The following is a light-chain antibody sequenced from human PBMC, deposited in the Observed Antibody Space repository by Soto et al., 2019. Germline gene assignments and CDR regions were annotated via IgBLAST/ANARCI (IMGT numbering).Light chain of an antibody. V-gene: IGKV1-9*01. J-gene: IGKJ5*01. CDR3: QQRSNWPIT. CDR1: QGISSY. CDR2: DAS. Sequence: DIQLTQTPSFLSASVGDRVTITCRASQGISSYLAWYQQKPGKAPKLLIYDASSLESGVPSRFSGSGSGTEFTLTISSLQSEDFAVYYCQQRSNWPITFGQGTRLEIK.